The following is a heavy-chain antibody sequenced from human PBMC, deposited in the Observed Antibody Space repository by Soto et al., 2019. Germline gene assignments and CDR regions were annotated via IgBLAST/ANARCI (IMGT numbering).Heavy chain of an antibody. V-gene: IGHV3-30-3*01. D-gene: IGHD2-15*01. Sequence: GGSLRLSCAASGFTFSSYAMHWVRQAPGKGLEWVAVISYDGSNKYYADSVKGRFTISRDNSKNTLYLQMNSLGAEDTAVYYCARDSIVVVAATPRGWFDPWGQGTLVTVSS. CDR1: GFTFSSYA. J-gene: IGHJ5*02. CDR3: ARDSIVVVAATPRGWFDP. CDR2: ISYDGSNK.